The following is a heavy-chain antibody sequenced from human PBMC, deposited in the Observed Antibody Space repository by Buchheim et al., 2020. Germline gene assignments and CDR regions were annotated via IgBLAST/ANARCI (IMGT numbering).Heavy chain of an antibody. CDR3: ARESPIAVAGYYYYYGMDV. V-gene: IGHV3-30*19. D-gene: IGHD6-19*01. CDR1: GFTFREYG. CDR2: VSYDGNIA. J-gene: IGHJ6*02. Sequence: QVQLVESGGGVVQPENSLRLSCAASGFTFREYGMHWVRQAPGKGLEWVAVVSYDGNIAYYPDSVKGRFTISRDNSKNTLYLQMNTLRAEDTAVYYCARESPIAVAGYYYYYGMDVWGQGTT.